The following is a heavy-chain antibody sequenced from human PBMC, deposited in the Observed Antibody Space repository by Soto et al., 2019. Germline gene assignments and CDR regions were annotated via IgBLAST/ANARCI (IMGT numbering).Heavy chain of an antibody. CDR3: ARGGSGYTWFNEF. Sequence: QEQLVQSGAEVKKPGSSVKVSCKASGGLFSSYPISWVRQVPGKGLEWMGGIIPVFQTAYYTQTFQGRVTITADESTNTAYMELSSLRSEDTAIYYCARGGSGYTWFNEFWGQGTLVTVSS. D-gene: IGHD3-22*01. CDR2: IIPVFQTA. V-gene: IGHV1-69*01. J-gene: IGHJ4*02. CDR1: GGLFSSYP.